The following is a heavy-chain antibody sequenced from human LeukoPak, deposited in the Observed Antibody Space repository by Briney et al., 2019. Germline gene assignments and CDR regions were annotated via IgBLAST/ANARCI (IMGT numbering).Heavy chain of an antibody. Sequence: ASVKVSCKASGYTFTSYDINWVRQATGQGLEWMGWMSPNSGNTGYAQKFQGRVTMTRNTSISTAYMELSSLRSEDTAVYYCARALRSSWYGNWFDPWGQGTLVTVSS. V-gene: IGHV1-8*01. CDR3: ARALRSSWYGNWFDP. CDR2: MSPNSGNT. D-gene: IGHD6-13*01. J-gene: IGHJ5*02. CDR1: GYTFTSYD.